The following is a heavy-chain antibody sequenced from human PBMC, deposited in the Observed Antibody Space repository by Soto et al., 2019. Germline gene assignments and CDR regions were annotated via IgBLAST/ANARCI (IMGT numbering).Heavy chain of an antibody. V-gene: IGHV1-69*12. Sequence: QVQLVQSGAEVKKPGSSVKVSCKASGGTFSSYAISWVRQAPGQGLEWMGGIIPIFGTANYAQKFQGRVTITADEYTSTAYMELSSLRSEDTAVYYCAREGTSVTMIVGPRWFDRWGQGTLVTVSS. D-gene: IGHD3-22*01. CDR1: GGTFSSYA. J-gene: IGHJ5*02. CDR3: AREGTSVTMIVGPRWFDR. CDR2: IIPIFGTA.